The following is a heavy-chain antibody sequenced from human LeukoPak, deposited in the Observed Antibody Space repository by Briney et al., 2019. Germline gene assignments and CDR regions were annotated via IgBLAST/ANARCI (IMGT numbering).Heavy chain of an antibody. D-gene: IGHD3-10*01. V-gene: IGHV4-34*01. CDR1: GGSFSGFY. J-gene: IGHJ4*02. CDR3: ARRLGNYNPYFDY. Sequence: PSETLSLTCTVSGGSFSGFYWSWIRQSPGKGLEWIGEINHSGSTNYNPSLKSRVTISVDTSKNQFSLRLSSVTAADTAVYYCARRLGNYNPYFDYWGQGTLVTVSS. CDR2: INHSGST.